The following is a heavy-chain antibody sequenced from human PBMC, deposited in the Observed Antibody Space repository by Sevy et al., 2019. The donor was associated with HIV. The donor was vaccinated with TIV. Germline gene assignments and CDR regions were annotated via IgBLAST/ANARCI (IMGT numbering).Heavy chain of an antibody. CDR1: GYTFTSYD. V-gene: IGHV1-8*03. J-gene: IGHJ3*02. CDR2: MNPNSGNT. D-gene: IGHD3-22*01. Sequence: VSVKVSCKASGYTFTSYDINWVRQATGQGLEWMGWMNPNSGNTGYAQKFQGRVTITRNTSISTAYMELSSLRSEDTAVDYCARGRTVDSSGYLDDAFDIWGQGTMVTVSS. CDR3: ARGRTVDSSGYLDDAFDI.